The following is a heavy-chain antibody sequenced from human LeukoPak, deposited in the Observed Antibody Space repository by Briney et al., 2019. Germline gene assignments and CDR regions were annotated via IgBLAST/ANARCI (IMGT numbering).Heavy chain of an antibody. Sequence: PGGSLRLSCAASGFTLSGHGMRRVRQATGKGLAWVAAVSGSDDTTYYADSVKGRFIIFRDNSKNTLYLQMNSLRAEDTALYFCAKARGFAEFDYWGQGTLVTVAS. CDR1: GFTLSGHG. CDR3: AKARGFAEFDY. CDR2: VSGSDDTT. J-gene: IGHJ4*02. D-gene: IGHD3-10*01. V-gene: IGHV3-23*01.